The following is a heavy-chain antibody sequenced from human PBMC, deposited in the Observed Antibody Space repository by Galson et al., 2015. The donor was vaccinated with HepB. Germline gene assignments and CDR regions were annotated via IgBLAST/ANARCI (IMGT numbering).Heavy chain of an antibody. CDR3: ATHRLSGRSPGLQH. D-gene: IGHD5/OR15-5a*01. J-gene: IGHJ1*01. CDR2: INAGGDVT. V-gene: IGHV3-23*01. CDR1: GFTFSTFA. Sequence: SLRLSCAASGFTFSTFAFSWVRQAPGKGLEWVSAINAGGDVTYYTDSVKGRFIISRDNSKNTLFLQMNTLTVEDTAVYYCATHRLSGRSPGLQHWGQGTLVTVSS.